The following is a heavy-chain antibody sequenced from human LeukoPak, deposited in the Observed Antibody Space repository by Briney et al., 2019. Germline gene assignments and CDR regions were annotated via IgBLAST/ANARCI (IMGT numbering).Heavy chain of an antibody. CDR2: IYDSGST. Sequence: ESSETLSLTCTVSGGSISSYYWSWIRQPPGKGLEHIGNIYDSGSTYYNPSLKSRVTISVDTSKNQFSLKLSSVTAADTAVYYCARTYSGRSYYFDCWGQGTLVTVSS. V-gene: IGHV4-59*01. CDR3: ARTYSGRSYYFDC. J-gene: IGHJ4*02. CDR1: GGSISSYY. D-gene: IGHD1-26*01.